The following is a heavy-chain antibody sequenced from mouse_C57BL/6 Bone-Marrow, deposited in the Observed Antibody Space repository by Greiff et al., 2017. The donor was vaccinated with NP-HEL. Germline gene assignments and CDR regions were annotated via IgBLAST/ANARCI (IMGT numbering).Heavy chain of an antibody. J-gene: IGHJ3*01. D-gene: IGHD2-2*01. Sequence: QVQLKESGPGLVAPSQSLSITCTVSGFSLTSYGVDWVRQSPGKGLEWLGVIWGVGSTNYNSALKSRLSISKENSKSQVFLKMNSLQTDDTAMYYCASGRYGLRLAYWGQGTLVTVSA. CDR1: GFSLTSYG. V-gene: IGHV2-6*01. CDR2: IWGVGST. CDR3: ASGRYGLRLAY.